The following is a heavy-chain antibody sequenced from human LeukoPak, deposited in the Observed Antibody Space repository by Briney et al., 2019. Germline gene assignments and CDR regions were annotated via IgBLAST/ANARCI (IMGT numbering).Heavy chain of an antibody. CDR1: GFTFSSYA. J-gene: IGHJ3*02. Sequence: GGSLRLSCAASGFTFSSYAMSWVRQAPGKGLEWVSAISGSGGSTYYADSVKGRFTISRDNSKNTLYLQMNSLRAEDTAVYYCARDGGTTSNPSHDTFAIWGQGTMVAVSS. D-gene: IGHD4-11*01. CDR3: ARDGGTTSNPSHDTFAI. CDR2: ISGSGGST. V-gene: IGHV3-23*01.